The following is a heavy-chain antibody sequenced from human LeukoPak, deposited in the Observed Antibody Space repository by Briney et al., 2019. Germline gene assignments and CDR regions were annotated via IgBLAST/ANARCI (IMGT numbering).Heavy chain of an antibody. V-gene: IGHV3-30*18. CDR2: ISYDGSNK. J-gene: IGHJ6*02. D-gene: IGHD1-26*01. CDR1: GFTFSSYG. CDR3: AKDGSTYGMDV. Sequence: PGRSLRLSCAASGFTFSSYGMHWVRQAPGKGLEWVAVISYDGSNKYYADSVKGRFTISRDNSKNTLYLQMNSLRAEDTAVYYCAKDGSTYGMDVWGQGTTVTVSS.